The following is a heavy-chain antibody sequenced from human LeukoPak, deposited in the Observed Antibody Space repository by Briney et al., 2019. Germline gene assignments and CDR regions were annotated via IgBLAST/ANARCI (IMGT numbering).Heavy chain of an antibody. CDR2: ISYDGNNK. Sequence: GGSLRLSCAASGFIFSTYPMHWVRQAPGKGLEWVAVISYDGNNKYYADSVKGRFTISRDNSKNTLYLQMNSLRTEDTAVYYCARGGTYCGGGCYGTNYWGQGTLVTVSS. V-gene: IGHV3-30-3*01. CDR3: ARGGTYCGGGCYGTNY. CDR1: GFIFSTYP. D-gene: IGHD2-21*02. J-gene: IGHJ4*02.